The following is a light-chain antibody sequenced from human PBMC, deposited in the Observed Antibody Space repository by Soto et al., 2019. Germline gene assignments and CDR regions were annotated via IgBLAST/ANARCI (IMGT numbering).Light chain of an antibody. V-gene: IGKV1-8*01. CDR2: AAS. CDR3: QPYYSYPPT. Sequence: AIRMTQSPSSFSASTGDRVTITCRASQGISSYLAWYQQKPGKAPKLLIYAASTLQSGVPSRFSGSGSGTDFTLTISCLQSEDFATYYCQPYYSYPPTFGQGIKLEIK. CDR1: QGISSY. J-gene: IGKJ2*01.